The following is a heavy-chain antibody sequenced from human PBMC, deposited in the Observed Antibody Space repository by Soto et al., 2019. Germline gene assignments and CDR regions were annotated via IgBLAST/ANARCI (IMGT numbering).Heavy chain of an antibody. V-gene: IGHV3-30*18. CDR3: AKDRRKVVVAAPFDY. Sequence: QVQLVESGGGVVQPGRSLRLSCAASGFTFSSYGMHWVRQAPGKVLEWVAVISYDGSNKYYADSVKGRFTISRDNSKNTLYLQMNSLRAEATAVYYCAKDRRKVVVAAPFDYWGQGTLVTVSS. D-gene: IGHD2-15*01. J-gene: IGHJ4*02. CDR2: ISYDGSNK. CDR1: GFTFSSYG.